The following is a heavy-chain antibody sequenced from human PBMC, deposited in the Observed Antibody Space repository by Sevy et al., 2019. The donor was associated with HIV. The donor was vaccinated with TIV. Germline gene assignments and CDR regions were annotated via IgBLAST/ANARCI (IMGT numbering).Heavy chain of an antibody. D-gene: IGHD2-2*01. Sequence: GGSLRLSCSASGFTFSSYAMHWVRQAPGTGLEYVSAISSNGGSTYYADSVKGRFTISRDNSKNTLYLQMSSLRAEDTAVYYCVHLGSHCSSTSCAFDYWGQGTLVTVSS. V-gene: IGHV3-64D*06. CDR1: GFTFSSYA. CDR2: ISSNGGST. CDR3: VHLGSHCSSTSCAFDY. J-gene: IGHJ4*02.